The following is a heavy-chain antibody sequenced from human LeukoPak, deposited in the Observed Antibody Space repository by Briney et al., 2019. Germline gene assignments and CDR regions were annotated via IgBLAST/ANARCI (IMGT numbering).Heavy chain of an antibody. D-gene: IGHD1-26*01. CDR2: IWYDGSNK. Sequence: GGSLRLSCAASGFTFGSYGMHWVRQAPGKGLEWVAVIWYDGSNKYYADSVKGRFTISRDNSKNTLYLQMNSLRAEDTAVYYCARELLPYYYGMDVWGQGTTVTVSS. V-gene: IGHV3-33*01. CDR1: GFTFGSYG. CDR3: ARELLPYYYGMDV. J-gene: IGHJ6*02.